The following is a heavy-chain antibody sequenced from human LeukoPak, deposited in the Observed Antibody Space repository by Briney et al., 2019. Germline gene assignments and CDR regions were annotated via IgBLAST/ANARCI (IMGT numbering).Heavy chain of an antibody. CDR2: ISSSAGTI. V-gene: IGHV3-48*04. D-gene: IGHD1-1*01. J-gene: IGHJ4*02. CDR3: ARDSPTTLRAFDY. CDR1: GFTFSSYT. Sequence: QAGGSLRLSCAASGFTFSSYTMNWVRQAPGKGLEWVSYISSSAGTIYYADSVKGRFTISRDNAKNSLSLQMNSLRAEDTAVYYCARDSPTTLRAFDYWGQGTLVTVSS.